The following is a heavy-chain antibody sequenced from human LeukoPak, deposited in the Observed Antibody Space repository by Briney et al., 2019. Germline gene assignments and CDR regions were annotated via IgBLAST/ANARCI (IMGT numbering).Heavy chain of an antibody. Sequence: GGSLRLSCAASRFTFSTYSMNWVRQAPGKGLEWVSSISSRSTYIYYADSVKGRFTISRDIAKNSLYLQMNNLRAEDTAMFYCATSMAQDVDAFHIWGQGTMVTVSS. CDR3: ATSMAQDVDAFHI. CDR2: ISSRSTYI. V-gene: IGHV3-21*01. D-gene: IGHD2-8*01. CDR1: RFTFSTYS. J-gene: IGHJ3*02.